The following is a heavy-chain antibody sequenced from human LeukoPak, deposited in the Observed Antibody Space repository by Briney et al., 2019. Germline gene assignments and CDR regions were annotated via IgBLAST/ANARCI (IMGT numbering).Heavy chain of an antibody. V-gene: IGHV4-59*08. D-gene: IGHD2-2*01. CDR1: GGSISSYY. Sequence: PSETLSLTCTVSGGSISSYYWSWLRQPPGKGLEWIGYIYYNGCTNYNPSLKSRVTISVDTSKNQFSLKLSSVTAADTAVYYCARHNQLLPPYYYDYGMDVWGQGTTVTVSS. CDR2: IYYNGCT. J-gene: IGHJ6*02. CDR3: ARHNQLLPPYYYDYGMDV.